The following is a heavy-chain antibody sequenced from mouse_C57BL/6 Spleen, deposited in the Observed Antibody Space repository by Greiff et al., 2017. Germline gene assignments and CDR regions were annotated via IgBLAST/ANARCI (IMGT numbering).Heavy chain of an antibody. CDR1: GYTFTSYW. CDR3: ARSLYDSYFDY. V-gene: IGHV1-64*01. CDR2: IHPNSGST. J-gene: IGHJ2*01. D-gene: IGHD2-3*01. Sequence: QVQLQQPGAELVKPGASVKLSCKASGYTFTSYWMHWVKQRPGQGLEWIGMIHPNSGSTNYNEKFKSKATLTVDKSSSTAYMQLSNLTSEDSAVYYCARSLYDSYFDYWGQGTTLTVSS.